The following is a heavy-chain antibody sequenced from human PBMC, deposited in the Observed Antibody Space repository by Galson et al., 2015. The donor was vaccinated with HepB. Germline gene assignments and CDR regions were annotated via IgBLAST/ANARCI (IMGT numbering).Heavy chain of an antibody. CDR2: IIPIFGTA. CDR1: GGTFSSYA. V-gene: IGHV1-69*13. Sequence: SVKVSCKASGGTFSSYAISWVRQAPGQGLEWMGGIIPIFGTANYAQKFQGRVTITADESTSTAYMELSSLRSEDTAVYYCARLGVGATFYYYMDVWGKGTTVTVSS. D-gene: IGHD1-26*01. CDR3: ARLGVGATFYYYMDV. J-gene: IGHJ6*03.